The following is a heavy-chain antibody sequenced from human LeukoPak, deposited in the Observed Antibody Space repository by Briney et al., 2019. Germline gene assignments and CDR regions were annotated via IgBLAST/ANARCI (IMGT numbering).Heavy chain of an antibody. CDR3: AKYYFDNRGNYYFFHYGLDV. CDR2: ISDTGTRT. J-gene: IGHJ6*02. D-gene: IGHD3-22*01. CDR1: GFAFNAYA. V-gene: IGHV3-23*01. Sequence: GGSLRLSCAASGFAFNAYALSWVRQAPGKGPEWVSGISDTGTRTYYADSVRGRFATSRDNSKSTLFLQMNSLRAEDTAVYYCAKYYFDNRGNYYFFHYGLDVWGQGTTVTVSS.